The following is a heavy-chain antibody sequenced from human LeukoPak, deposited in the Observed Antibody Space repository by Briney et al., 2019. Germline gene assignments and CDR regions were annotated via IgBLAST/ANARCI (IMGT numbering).Heavy chain of an antibody. V-gene: IGHV3-30*02. CDR3: AKDLDSSSPPPIGY. CDR1: GFTFSSYG. Sequence: GGSLRLSCSASGFTFSSYGMHWVRQAPGKGLEWVAFIRYDGSNKYYADSVKGRFTISRDNSKNTLYLQMNSLRAEDTAVYYCAKDLDSSSPPPIGYWGQGTLVTVSS. D-gene: IGHD6-6*01. J-gene: IGHJ4*02. CDR2: IRYDGSNK.